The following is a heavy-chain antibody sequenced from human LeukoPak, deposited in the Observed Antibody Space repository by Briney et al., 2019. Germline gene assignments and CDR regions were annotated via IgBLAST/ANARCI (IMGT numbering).Heavy chain of an antibody. CDR3: ARDPSGDSSGFPFDH. Sequence: GASVKVSCKASGYTFTGYYMHWVRQAPGQGLEWMGWINPNSGGTNYAQKFQGRVTMTRDTSISTAYMEMSRLRSDDTAVYYCARDPSGDSSGFPFDHWGQGTLVTVSS. CDR1: GYTFTGYY. V-gene: IGHV1-2*02. CDR2: INPNSGGT. D-gene: IGHD3-22*01. J-gene: IGHJ4*02.